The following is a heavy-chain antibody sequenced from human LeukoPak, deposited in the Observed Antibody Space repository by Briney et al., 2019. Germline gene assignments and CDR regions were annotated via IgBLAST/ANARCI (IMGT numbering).Heavy chain of an antibody. D-gene: IGHD3-22*01. J-gene: IGHJ5*02. CDR1: GGSISSGSYY. CDR2: IYTSGST. CDR3: AREWYYYDSSVNNWFDP. Sequence: PSETLSLTCTVSGGSISSGSYYLSWIRQPAGKGLEWIGRIYTSGSTNYNPSLKSRVTISVDTSKNQFSLKLSSVTAADTAVYYCAREWYYYDSSVNNWFDPWGQGTLVTVSS. V-gene: IGHV4-61*02.